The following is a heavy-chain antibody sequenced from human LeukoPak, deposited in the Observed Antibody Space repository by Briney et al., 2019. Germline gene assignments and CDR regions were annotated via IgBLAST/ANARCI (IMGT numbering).Heavy chain of an antibody. CDR2: ISHSGSSI. Sequence: GGSLRLPCVASGFTFSNYLMNCARQARGKGLEWVSGISHSGSSIYYADSVKGRFTISRDNSKNTLYLQMDRLRVEDTAVYYCAMALDYWGQGTLVTVSS. V-gene: IGHV3-23*01. J-gene: IGHJ4*02. CDR1: GFTFSNYL. CDR3: AMALDY.